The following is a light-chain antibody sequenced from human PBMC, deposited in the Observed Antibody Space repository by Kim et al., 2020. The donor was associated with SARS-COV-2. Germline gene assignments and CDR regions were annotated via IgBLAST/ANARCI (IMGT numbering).Light chain of an antibody. CDR1: QDMNSKL. CDR3: QEFNSYPYS. V-gene: IGKV1-9*01. CDR2: ATS. J-gene: IGKJ2*03. Sequence: IQLTQSPSSLSASVGDRVTITCRASQDMNSKLLAWYQQKPGKAPNLLIYATSTLQSGVPSRFRGSVSGTDFTLTISSLQPEDFATYYCQEFNSYPYSFGQGTKLEI.